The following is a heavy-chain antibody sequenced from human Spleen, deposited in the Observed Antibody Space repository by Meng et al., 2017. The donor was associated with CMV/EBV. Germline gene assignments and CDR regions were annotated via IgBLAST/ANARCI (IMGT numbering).Heavy chain of an antibody. V-gene: IGHV3-30*02. Sequence: GESLKISCAASGLTFSNYGMHWVRQAPGKGLEWVAFIRYDGSNKYYADSVKGRFTISRDNSKNTLYLQMNSLRAEDTAVYYCAKEGHCSSTSCYESVDYYYYGMDVWGQGTTVTVSS. J-gene: IGHJ6*02. CDR1: GLTFSNYG. D-gene: IGHD2-2*01. CDR3: AKEGHCSSTSCYESVDYYYYGMDV. CDR2: IRYDGSNK.